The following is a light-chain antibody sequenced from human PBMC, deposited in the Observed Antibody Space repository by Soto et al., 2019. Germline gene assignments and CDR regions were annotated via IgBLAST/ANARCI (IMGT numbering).Light chain of an antibody. CDR2: GAS. J-gene: IGKJ1*01. V-gene: IGKV3-20*01. Sequence: EIVLTQSPGTLSLSPGERATLSCRASQSVSSSYLAWYQQKPGQAPRLLIYGASSRATGIPDRFSGSGSGTGFTLTISRLEPADFAVYYCQQYGSSPWTFGQGTKVEIK. CDR3: QQYGSSPWT. CDR1: QSVSSSY.